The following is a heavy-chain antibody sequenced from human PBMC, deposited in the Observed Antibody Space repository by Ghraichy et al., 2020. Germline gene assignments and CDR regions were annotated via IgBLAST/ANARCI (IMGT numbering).Heavy chain of an antibody. CDR3: ARDEGCSGGSCYEWTGYYFDY. D-gene: IGHD2-15*01. J-gene: IGHJ4*02. CDR2: IWYDGSNK. Sequence: GGSLRLSCAASGFTFSSYGMHWVRQAPGKGLEWVAVIWYDGSNKYYADSVKGRFTISRDNSKNTLYLQMNSLRAEDTAVYYCARDEGCSGGSCYEWTGYYFDYWGQGTLVTVSS. V-gene: IGHV3-33*01. CDR1: GFTFSSYG.